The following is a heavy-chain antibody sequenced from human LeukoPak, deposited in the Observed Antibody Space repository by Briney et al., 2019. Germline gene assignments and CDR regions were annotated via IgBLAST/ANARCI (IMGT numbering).Heavy chain of an antibody. CDR1: GGSFSGYY. J-gene: IGHJ4*02. V-gene: IGHV4-34*01. D-gene: IGHD2-2*01. Sequence: PSETLSLTCAVYGGSFSGYYWGWIRQPPGKGLEWIGSIYHSGSTYYNPSLKSRVTISVDTSKNQFSLKLSSVTAADTAVYYCARDIGYCSSTSCYYFDYWGQGTLVTVSS. CDR3: ARDIGYCSSTSCYYFDY. CDR2: IYHSGST.